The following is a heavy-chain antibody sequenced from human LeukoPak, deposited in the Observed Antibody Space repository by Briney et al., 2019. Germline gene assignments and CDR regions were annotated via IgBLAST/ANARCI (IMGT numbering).Heavy chain of an antibody. CDR3: ARDRPATENWYFDL. D-gene: IGHD1-26*01. V-gene: IGHV4-4*02. Sequence: PSGTLSLTCAVSGVSISSNLWWTWVRQPPGKGLEWIAEIHHSGSINYNPSLKSRVTISVDKAKNQFSLKLSSMTAADTAMYYCARDRPATENWYFDLWGRGTLVTVSS. J-gene: IGHJ2*01. CDR1: GVSISSNLW. CDR2: IHHSGSI.